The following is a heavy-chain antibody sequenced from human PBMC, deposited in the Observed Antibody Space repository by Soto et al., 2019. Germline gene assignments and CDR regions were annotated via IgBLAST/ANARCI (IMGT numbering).Heavy chain of an antibody. CDR2: IWYDGNNR. CDR1: GFPSRSYG. CDR3: ARSSPNYYDSWSGWYYFDY. Sequence: QVQLVESGEGVAQPGGPLKPPLPRLGFPSRSYGLHGSPRAPAKGWDGGPFIWYDGNNRDYADSVKGRFTISRDNSKNTLYLQMNSLRAEDTAVYYCARSSPNYYDSWSGWYYFDYWGQGTLVTVSS. J-gene: IGHJ4*02. D-gene: IGHD3-3*01. V-gene: IGHV3-33*01.